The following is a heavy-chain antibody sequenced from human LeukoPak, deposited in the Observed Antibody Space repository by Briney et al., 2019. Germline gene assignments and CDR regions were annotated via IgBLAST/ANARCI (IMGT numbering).Heavy chain of an antibody. CDR2: ISGSGGST. V-gene: IGHV3-23*01. J-gene: IGHJ4*02. CDR3: AKMEGFYYGSGSYSLDY. D-gene: IGHD3-10*01. Sequence: PGGSLRLSCAASGFTFSSYAMIWVRQAPGKGLEWVSGISGSGGSTYYADSAKGRFTISRDNSKNTLYLQMSSLRAEDTAVYYCAKMEGFYYGSGSYSLDYWGQGTLVTVSS. CDR1: GFTFSSYA.